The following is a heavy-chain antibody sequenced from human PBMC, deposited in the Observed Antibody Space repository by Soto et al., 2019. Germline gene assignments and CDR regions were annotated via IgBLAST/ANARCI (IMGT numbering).Heavy chain of an antibody. Sequence: QVQLQQWGAGLLKPSETLSLTCAVYGGSFSGYHWTWIRQPPGRGLDWIGEITHAGRPNYNPSLMSRVTISVDTSTNQFSLDLRSVTAADTAVYYCARIPGSDYSDPHDYWAQGTLVTVSS. V-gene: IGHV4-34*01. CDR1: GGSFSGYH. CDR3: ARIPGSDYSDPHDY. CDR2: ITHAGRP. D-gene: IGHD4-17*01. J-gene: IGHJ4*02.